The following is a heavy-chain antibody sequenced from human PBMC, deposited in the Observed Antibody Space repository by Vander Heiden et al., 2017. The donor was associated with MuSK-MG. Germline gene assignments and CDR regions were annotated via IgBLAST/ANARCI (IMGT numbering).Heavy chain of an antibody. CDR3: ARANYYGSGSYYYFDY. J-gene: IGHJ4*02. CDR2: ISSSSSYT. V-gene: IGHV3-11*06. Sequence: QVQPVESGGGLVKPGGYLRLSCTASGFTFRDYDMSWIRQAQGKGLEWVSYISSSSSYTNYADSVKGRFTISRDNAKNSLYLQMNSLRAEDTAVYYCARANYYGSGSYYYFDYWGQGNLVTVSS. CDR1: GFTFRDYD. D-gene: IGHD3-10*01.